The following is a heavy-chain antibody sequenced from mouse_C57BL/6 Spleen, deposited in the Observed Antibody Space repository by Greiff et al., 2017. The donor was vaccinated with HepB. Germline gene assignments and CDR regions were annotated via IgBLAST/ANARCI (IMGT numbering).Heavy chain of an antibody. CDR3: LRLSSAFYFAY. CDR2: IRSKSNNYAT. J-gene: IGHJ3*01. V-gene: IGHV10-1*01. D-gene: IGHD6-1*01. Sequence: EVQLVESGGGLVQPKGSLKLSCAASGFSFNTYAMNWVRQAPGKGLEWVARIRSKSNNYATYYADSVKDRFTISRDDSESMLYLHMNNLKTAATAMSSCLRLSSAFYFAYWGQGPLVTVSA. CDR1: GFSFNTYA.